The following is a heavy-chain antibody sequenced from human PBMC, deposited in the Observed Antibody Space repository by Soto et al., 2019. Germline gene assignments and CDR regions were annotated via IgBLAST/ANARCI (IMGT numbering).Heavy chain of an antibody. D-gene: IGHD4-4*01. J-gene: IGHJ6*02. CDR3: ARSSYRRDGYSPPGDYYGLDV. CDR2: IWHDGSKK. Sequence: QVQLVESGGGVVQPGRSLRLSCVASGFTFNNYGVHWVRQAPGMGLEWVAVIWHDGSKKYYVDSVKGRFTISRDNSKNTLYLQMNSLRAEDTAVYYCARSSYRRDGYSPPGDYYGLDVWGQGTTVTVSS. CDR1: GFTFNNYG. V-gene: IGHV3-33*01.